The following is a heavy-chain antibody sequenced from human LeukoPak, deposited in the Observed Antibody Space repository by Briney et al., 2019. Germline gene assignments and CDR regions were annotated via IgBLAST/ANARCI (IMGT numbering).Heavy chain of an antibody. Sequence: GGSLRLSCSASGFTFNNYALTWVRQTPGKGLEWVSSISSSSSYIYYADSVKGRFTISRDNAKNSLYLQMNSLRAEDTAVYYCAGGGITGTTTPDYWGQGTLVTVSS. D-gene: IGHD1-7*01. CDR3: AGGGITGTTTPDY. J-gene: IGHJ4*02. CDR2: ISSSSSYI. CDR1: GFTFNNYA. V-gene: IGHV3-21*01.